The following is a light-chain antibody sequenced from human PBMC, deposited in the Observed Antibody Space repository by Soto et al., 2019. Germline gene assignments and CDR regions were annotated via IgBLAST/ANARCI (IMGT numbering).Light chain of an antibody. V-gene: IGKV1-39*01. CDR2: AAS. J-gene: IGKJ4*01. CDR3: QQIFSSPPLT. CDR1: QSNSSH. Sequence: DIQMTQSPSSLSASVGDTVTITCRASQSNSSHLNWYQQKPGKDPKLLIFAASSLQGGVPSRFSGSGSGTEFTLTIRSLQHEDFATYYCQQIFSSPPLTFGGGTKVEIK.